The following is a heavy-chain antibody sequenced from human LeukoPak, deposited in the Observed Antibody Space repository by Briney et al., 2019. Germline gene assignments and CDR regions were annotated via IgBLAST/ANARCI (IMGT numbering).Heavy chain of an antibody. CDR3: ARGFESGTSDY. J-gene: IGHJ4*02. V-gene: IGHV1-8*02. CDR1: GYTFTGYY. D-gene: IGHD1-1*01. Sequence: ASVKVSCKASGYTFTGYYMHWVRQATGQGLEWMGWMNPNSGNTGYAQKFQGRVTMTRNTSISTAYMELSSLRSEDTAVYYCARGFESGTSDYWGQGTLVTVSS. CDR2: MNPNSGNT.